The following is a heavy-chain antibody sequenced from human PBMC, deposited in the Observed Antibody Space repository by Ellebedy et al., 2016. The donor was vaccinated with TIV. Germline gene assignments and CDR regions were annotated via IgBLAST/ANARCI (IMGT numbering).Heavy chain of an antibody. J-gene: IGHJ4*01. Sequence: GESLKISCAASGFTFSSYSMNWVRQAPGEGLEWVPSISSDTTYTYYADSVKGRFTISRDNAKNSLYLQMNSLRAEDTAVYYCARDYRYGANSNRIDYWGRGTLVTVSS. CDR1: GFTFSSYS. CDR2: ISSDTTYT. CDR3: ARDYRYGANSNRIDY. D-gene: IGHD4-23*01. V-gene: IGHV3-21*06.